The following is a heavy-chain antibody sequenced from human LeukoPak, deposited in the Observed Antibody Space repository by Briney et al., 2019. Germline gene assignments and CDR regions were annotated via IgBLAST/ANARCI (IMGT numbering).Heavy chain of an antibody. V-gene: IGHV1-2*06. D-gene: IGHD2-2*01. CDR3: ARAEHIVVVPAAPPDY. Sequence: RWASVKVSCKASGYTFTGYYMHWVRQAPGQGLEWMGRINPNSGGTNYAQKFQGRVTMTRDTSISTAYMELSRLRSDDTAVYYCARAEHIVVVPAAPPDYWGQGTLVTVSS. CDR1: GYTFTGYY. CDR2: INPNSGGT. J-gene: IGHJ4*02.